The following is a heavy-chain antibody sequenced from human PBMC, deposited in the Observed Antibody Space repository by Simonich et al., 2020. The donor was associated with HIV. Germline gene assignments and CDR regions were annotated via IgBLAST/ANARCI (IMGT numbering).Heavy chain of an antibody. CDR2: LIRSGIA. Sequence: QVKLQQWGAVLLKPSETLSLTCAVYGGSFSGYYWSWIRQSPGKGLEWMGELIRSGIANYNPSLKSRVTMAVDTSKNQFSVKLSSVTVADTAVYYCTRSTTAYYNFWSGYYFDYWGQGTQVTVSS. D-gene: IGHD3-3*01. V-gene: IGHV4-34*12. CDR1: GGSFSGYY. CDR3: TRSTTAYYNFWSGYYFDY. J-gene: IGHJ4*02.